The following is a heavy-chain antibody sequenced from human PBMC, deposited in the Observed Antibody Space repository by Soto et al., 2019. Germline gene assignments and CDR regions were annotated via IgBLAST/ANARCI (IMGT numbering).Heavy chain of an antibody. J-gene: IGHJ6*02. CDR1: GGTFSSYA. CDR2: IIPIFGTA. CDR3: ARDKPPDDLRYSYYYYGMDV. Sequence: SVKVSCKASGGTFSSYATSWVRQAPGQGLEWMGGIIPIFGTANYAQKFQGRVTITADESTSTAYMELSSLRSEDTAVYYCARDKPPDDLRYSYYYYGMDVWGQGTTVTVSS. V-gene: IGHV1-69*13. D-gene: IGHD3-9*01.